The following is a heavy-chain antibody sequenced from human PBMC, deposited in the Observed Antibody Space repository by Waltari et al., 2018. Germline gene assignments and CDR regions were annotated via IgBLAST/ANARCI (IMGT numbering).Heavy chain of an antibody. J-gene: IGHJ4*02. D-gene: IGHD6-13*01. V-gene: IGHV4-34*01. CDR1: GGSFRGYY. Sequence: QVQLQQWGAGLLKPSETLSLTCAVYGGSFRGYYWSWIRQPPGKGLEWIGEINQRGSTNTNPSLKSRVTISVDTSKNQFSLKLGSVTAADTAVYYCASLPGYSSSWQKRTFDYWGQGTLVTVSS. CDR2: INQRGST. CDR3: ASLPGYSSSWQKRTFDY.